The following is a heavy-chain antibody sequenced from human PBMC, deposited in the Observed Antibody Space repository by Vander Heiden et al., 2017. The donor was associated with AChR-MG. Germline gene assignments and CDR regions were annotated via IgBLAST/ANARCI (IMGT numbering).Heavy chain of an antibody. CDR2: IIPICGTA. J-gene: IGHJ6*02. Sequence: QVQLVQSGAEVKKPGSSVKVSCKASGGTFSSYAISWVRQAPGQGLEWMGGIIPICGTANYAQKFQGRVTITADKSTSTAYMELSSLRSEDTAVYYCARGYYDSSGYLDYYYGMDVWGQGTTVTVSS. CDR1: GGTFSSYA. D-gene: IGHD3-22*01. V-gene: IGHV1-69*06. CDR3: ARGYYDSSGYLDYYYGMDV.